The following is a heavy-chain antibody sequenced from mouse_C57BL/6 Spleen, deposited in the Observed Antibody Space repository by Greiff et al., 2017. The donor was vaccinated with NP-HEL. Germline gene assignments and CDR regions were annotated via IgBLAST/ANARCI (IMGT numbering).Heavy chain of an antibody. V-gene: IGHV1-19*01. D-gene: IGHD4-1*01. CDR2: INPYNGGT. CDR1: GYTFTDYY. Sequence: EVKLQESGPVLVKPGASVKMSCKASGYTFTDYYMNWVKQSHGKSLEWIGVINPYNGGTSYNQKFKGKATLTVDKSSSTAYMELNSLTSEDSAVYYCPWGPYFDYWGQGTTLTVSS. J-gene: IGHJ2*01. CDR3: PWGPYFDY.